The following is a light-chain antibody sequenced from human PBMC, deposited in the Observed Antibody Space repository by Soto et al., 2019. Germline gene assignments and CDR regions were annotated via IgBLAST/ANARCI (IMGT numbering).Light chain of an antibody. J-gene: IGKJ1*01. V-gene: IGKV1-5*03. Sequence: DIQITQSPSTLSGSVGDRVTITCRASQSISSWLAWYQQKPWKAPKLLIYKASTLKSGVPSRSSGSGSGTEFTLTISSLQPDDFATYYCQHYNSYSEAFGQGTKV. CDR3: QHYNSYSEA. CDR1: QSISSW. CDR2: KAS.